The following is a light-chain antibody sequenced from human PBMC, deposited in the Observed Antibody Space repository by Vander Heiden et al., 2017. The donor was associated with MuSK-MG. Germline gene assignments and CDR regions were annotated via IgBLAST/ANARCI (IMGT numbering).Light chain of an antibody. CDR1: QRISNY. CDR3: QQCDSTPPT. Sequence: DIQMTQSPSSLSASVGDRVTITCRASQRISNYLNWYQQKPGKVPKLLIYAASSLQSGVPSRFSGSGSGTDFTPTISSLQLEDFATYYCQQCDSTPPTFGQGTKLEIK. CDR2: AAS. V-gene: IGKV1-39*01. J-gene: IGKJ2*01.